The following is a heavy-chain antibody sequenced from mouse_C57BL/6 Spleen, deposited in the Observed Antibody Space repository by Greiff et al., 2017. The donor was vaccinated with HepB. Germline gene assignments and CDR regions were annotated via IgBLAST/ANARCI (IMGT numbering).Heavy chain of an antibody. CDR2: ISSGSSTI. CDR1: GFTFSDYG. V-gene: IGHV5-17*01. Sequence: EVQGVESGGGLVKPGGSLKLSCAASGFTFSDYGMHWVRQAPEKGLEWVAYISSGSSTIYYADTVKGRFTISRDNAKNTLFLQRTSLRYEDTAMYYCARRDGYYVRGYFDVWGTGTTVTVSS. D-gene: IGHD2-3*01. CDR3: ARRDGYYVRGYFDV. J-gene: IGHJ1*03.